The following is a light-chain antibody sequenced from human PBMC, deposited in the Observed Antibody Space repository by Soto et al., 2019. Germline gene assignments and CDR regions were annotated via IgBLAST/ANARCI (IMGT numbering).Light chain of an antibody. CDR2: DVS. Sequence: QSALTQPASVSGSPGQSITISCTGTRGDVGGYNYVSWYQQHPGKAPKLLIYDVSNRPSRVSNRFSGSKSGNTASLTISGLQAEDEADYYCSSYTNTDALAFGGGTQLTVL. CDR3: SSYTNTDALA. CDR1: RGDVGGYNY. J-gene: IGLJ3*02. V-gene: IGLV2-14*03.